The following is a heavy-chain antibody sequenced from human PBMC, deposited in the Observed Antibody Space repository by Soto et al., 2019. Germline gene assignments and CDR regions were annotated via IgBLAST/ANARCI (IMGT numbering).Heavy chain of an antibody. J-gene: IGHJ4*02. V-gene: IGHV1-69*12. CDR2: VIPECKLA. D-gene: IGHD2-21*02. Sequence: QVQLVQSGADVKKPGSSVKVSCKASGGTFSSTALSWVRQAPGQGLEWMGGVIPECKLANHAPTFQGRATFTADESTSTAYMELSSPTSEDTAVYYCATRAVTAFYFAYWGQGTLVTVSS. CDR1: GGTFSSTA. CDR3: ATRAVTAFYFAY.